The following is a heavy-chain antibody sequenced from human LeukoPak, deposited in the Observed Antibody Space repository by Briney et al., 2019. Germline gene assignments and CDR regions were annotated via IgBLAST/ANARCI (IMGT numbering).Heavy chain of an antibody. CDR1: GFTFGDCV. D-gene: IGHD6-19*01. CDR2: IRSGGTT. J-gene: IGHJ4*02. CDR3: SSPRRSSGWYDFDY. V-gene: IGHV3-49*04. Sequence: RSLRLSCTASGFTFGDCVMNWVRQAPGKGLEWVGFIRSGGTTEYAASVKGRFIISRDDSKSIAYLQMNSLKTEDTAVYYCSSPRRSSGWYDFDYWGQGTLVTVSS.